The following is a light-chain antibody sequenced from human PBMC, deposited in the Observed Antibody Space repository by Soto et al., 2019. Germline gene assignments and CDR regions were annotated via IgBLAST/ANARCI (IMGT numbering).Light chain of an antibody. Sequence: EIVMTQSPATLSVSPGERATLSCRASQSVGSDLAWYQQKPGQAPRLVIYDIFTRATGVPPRISGSGSGTEFTLPISSLQSEDFAVYSCQQYNSWPLTFGGGTKV. J-gene: IGKJ4*01. CDR1: QSVGSD. CDR3: QQYNSWPLT. CDR2: DIF. V-gene: IGKV3D-15*01.